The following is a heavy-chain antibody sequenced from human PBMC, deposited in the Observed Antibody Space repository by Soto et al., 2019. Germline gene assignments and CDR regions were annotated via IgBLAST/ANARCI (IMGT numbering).Heavy chain of an antibody. Sequence: QITLKESGPTLVKPTQTLTLTCTFSGFSLRNSGVGVGWIRQPPGQALEWLALIYWDDDKRYSPSLKSRLTITKDTSKNQVVLTMTNMDPVDTATYYCAHLTTGGLYFDYWGQGTLVTVSS. CDR2: IYWDDDK. J-gene: IGHJ4*02. CDR3: AHLTTGGLYFDY. CDR1: GFSLRNSGVG. D-gene: IGHD4-17*01. V-gene: IGHV2-5*02.